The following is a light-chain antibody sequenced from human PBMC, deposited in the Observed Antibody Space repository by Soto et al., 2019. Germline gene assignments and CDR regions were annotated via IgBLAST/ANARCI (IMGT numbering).Light chain of an antibody. Sequence: QSALTQPASVSGSPGQSITIACSAWFRDFERYTFVSWYQHQPGKAPKVMMYEDVKRPSGVSNRFSGSKSGNTASLKISGLQAEDEAYYYCCSYVGSSKLMFGGGTKLTVL. CDR3: CSYVGSSKLM. V-gene: IGLV2-23*01. CDR1: FRDFERYTF. J-gene: IGLJ3*02. CDR2: EDV.